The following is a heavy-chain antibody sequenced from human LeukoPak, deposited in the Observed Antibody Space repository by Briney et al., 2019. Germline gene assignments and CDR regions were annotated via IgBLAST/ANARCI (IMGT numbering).Heavy chain of an antibody. CDR1: GFTFAAYS. CDR2: VIVPTGSM. Sequence: GGSLRLSCAASGFTFAAYSMNWVRQAPGKGLEWVSSVIVPTGSMYYGDSVKGRFTISRDNAMNSLYLQMSSLRAEDTAVYYCARENGGTPDYWGQGTLVTVSS. CDR3: ARENGGTPDY. V-gene: IGHV3-21*01. D-gene: IGHD4-23*01. J-gene: IGHJ4*02.